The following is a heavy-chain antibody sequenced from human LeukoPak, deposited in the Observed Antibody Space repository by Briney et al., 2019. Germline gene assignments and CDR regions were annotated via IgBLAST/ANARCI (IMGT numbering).Heavy chain of an antibody. CDR2: IYYSGTT. D-gene: IGHD2-15*01. V-gene: IGHV4-31*03. CDR1: IRSMSSGGYL. Sequence: SQPLSLTCTLCIRSMSSGGYLCRWVRKHPGEGLDRLEYIYYSGTTYYKPSLKSRVTISVDTSKNQFSLKLSSVTAADTAVYYCAREAAYCSGGSCPFKIWGQGTMVTVSS. J-gene: IGHJ3*02. CDR3: AREAAYCSGGSCPFKI.